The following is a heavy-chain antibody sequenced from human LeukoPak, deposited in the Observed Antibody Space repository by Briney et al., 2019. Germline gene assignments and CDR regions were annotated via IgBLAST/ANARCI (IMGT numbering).Heavy chain of an antibody. J-gene: IGHJ6*03. V-gene: IGHV3-48*03. Sequence: GGSLRLSCAASGFTFSSYEMNWVRQAPGKGLEWVSYISSSGSTIYYADSVKGRFTISRDNAKNSLYLQMNSLRAEDTAVYYCARGNGLYCGGDCYSYYYYYMDVWDKGTTVTVSS. CDR1: GFTFSSYE. CDR2: ISSSGSTI. CDR3: ARGNGLYCGGDCYSYYYYYMDV. D-gene: IGHD2-21*02.